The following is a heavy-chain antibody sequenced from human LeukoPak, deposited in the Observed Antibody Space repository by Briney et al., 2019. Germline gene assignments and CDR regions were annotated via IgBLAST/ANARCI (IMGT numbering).Heavy chain of an antibody. J-gene: IGHJ4*02. Sequence: ASVKVSCKASGYTFTSYGISWVRQAPGQGLEWMGWISAYNGNTNYAQKLQGRVTMTTDTSTSTAYMELRSLRSDDTAVYHCASSADRAGSSWSFDYWGQGTLVTVSS. CDR3: ASSADRAGSSWSFDY. D-gene: IGHD6-13*01. V-gene: IGHV1-18*01. CDR1: GYTFTSYG. CDR2: ISAYNGNT.